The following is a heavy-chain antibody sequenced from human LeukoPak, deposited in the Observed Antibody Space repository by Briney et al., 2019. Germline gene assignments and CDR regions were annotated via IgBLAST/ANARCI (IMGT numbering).Heavy chain of an antibody. V-gene: IGHV3-7*01. CDR2: IRQDGNEK. D-gene: IGHD3-10*01. J-gene: IGHJ4*02. CDR3: ARLRYAYGSGSPYYFDY. CDR1: GTNFSNYW. Sequence: GGSLRLSCATSGTNFSNYWMSWVRQAPGKGLEWVANIRQDGNEKYYVDSLKGRFTISRDNAKNSLYLQMNSLRAEDTAVYYCARLRYAYGSGSPYYFDYWGQGTLVTVSS.